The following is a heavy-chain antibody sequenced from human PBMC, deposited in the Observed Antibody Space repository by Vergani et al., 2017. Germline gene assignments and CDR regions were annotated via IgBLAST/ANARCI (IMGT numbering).Heavy chain of an antibody. Sequence: QVQLQESGPGLVKPSETLSLTCTVSGGSISSYYWSWIRQPPGKGLEWIGYIYYSGSTNYNPSLKSRVTISVDTSKNQFSLKLSSVTAADTAVYYCARDTVAGDTYYYYYGMDVWGQGTTVTVSS. CDR1: GGSISSYY. CDR3: ARDTVAGDTYYYYYGMDV. V-gene: IGHV4-59*01. J-gene: IGHJ6*02. D-gene: IGHD6-19*01. CDR2: IYYSGST.